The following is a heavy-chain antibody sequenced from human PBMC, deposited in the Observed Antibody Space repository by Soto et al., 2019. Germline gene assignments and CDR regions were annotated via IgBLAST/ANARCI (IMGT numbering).Heavy chain of an antibody. J-gene: IGHJ2*01. D-gene: IGHD2-2*01. Sequence: EVQLVESGGGLVKPGGSLRLSCAASGFTFSSYSMNWVRQAPGKGLEWVSSISSSSTYIYYADSVTGRFTISRDNAKNLLYLQMNSLRAEDTAVFYCARSPRYCSSTSCYDWYFDLWGRGTLVTVSS. V-gene: IGHV3-21*01. CDR3: ARSPRYCSSTSCYDWYFDL. CDR1: GFTFSSYS. CDR2: ISSSSTYI.